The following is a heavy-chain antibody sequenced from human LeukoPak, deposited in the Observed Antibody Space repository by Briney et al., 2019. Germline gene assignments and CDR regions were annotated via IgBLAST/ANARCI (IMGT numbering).Heavy chain of an antibody. CDR3: ARGLRFLGYSGSYYDWYFDL. J-gene: IGHJ2*01. Sequence: GGSLRLSCAASGFTFSSYSMNWVRQAPGKGLEWVSYISSSSSTIYYADSVKGRFTISRDNAKNSLYLQMNSLRAEDTAVYYCARGLRFLGYSGSYYDWYFDLWGRGTLVTVSS. D-gene: IGHD1-26*01. CDR2: ISSSSSTI. CDR1: GFTFSSYS. V-gene: IGHV3-48*01.